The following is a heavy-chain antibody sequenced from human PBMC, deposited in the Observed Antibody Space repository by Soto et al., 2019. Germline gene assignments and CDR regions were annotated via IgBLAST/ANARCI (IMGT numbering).Heavy chain of an antibody. D-gene: IGHD4-17*01. J-gene: IGHJ6*02. CDR2: IIPMFGTT. CDR3: ARDSEGSLGTTVTKYYYYYGMDV. Sequence: QVQLVQSGAEVKKPGSSVKVSCKASGGTFSNYGLSWVRQAPGQGLEWMGGIIPMFGTTIYAQKFQGRVTITADESTSTAYMELRSLRSEDTALYYCARDSEGSLGTTVTKYYYYYGMDVWGQGTTVTVSS. V-gene: IGHV1-69*01. CDR1: GGTFSNYG.